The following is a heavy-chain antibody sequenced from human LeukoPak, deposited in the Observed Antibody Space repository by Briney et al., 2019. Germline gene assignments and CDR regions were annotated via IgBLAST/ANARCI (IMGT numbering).Heavy chain of an antibody. CDR3: ACRTAMVFDY. CDR2: IYYSGST. V-gene: IGHV4-39*01. J-gene: IGHJ4*02. CDR1: GGSISSSSYY. D-gene: IGHD5-18*01. Sequence: SETLSLTCTVSGGSISSSSYYWGGIPQPPGEGLEWIGSIYYSGSTYYNPSLKSRVTISVDTSKNQFSLKLSSVTAADTAVYYCACRTAMVFDYWGQGTLVTVCS.